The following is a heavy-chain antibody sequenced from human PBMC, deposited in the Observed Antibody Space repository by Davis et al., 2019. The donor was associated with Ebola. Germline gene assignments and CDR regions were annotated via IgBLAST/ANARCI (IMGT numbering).Heavy chain of an antibody. D-gene: IGHD6-13*01. CDR3: TRIAAESDYGMDV. J-gene: IGHJ6*02. CDR2: IAVYNGDT. Sequence: AASVKVSCKASGYTFTTYIITWVRRAPGQGLEWMGWIAVYNGDTKYAHEIQGRVTMTTDISTDTVYMDLRGLRSDDTAVYFCTRIAAESDYGMDVWGQGTTVTVSS. V-gene: IGHV1-18*01. CDR1: GYTFTTYI.